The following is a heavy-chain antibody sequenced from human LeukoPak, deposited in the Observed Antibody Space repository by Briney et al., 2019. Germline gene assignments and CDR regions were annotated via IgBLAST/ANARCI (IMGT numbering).Heavy chain of an antibody. CDR1: GGSIYSGTYY. V-gene: IGHV4-61*02. Sequence: SETLSLTCSVSGGSIYSGTYYWSWIRQPAGKGLEWIGRIYTSGSTNYHPSLKSRVTVSLDISKNQFSLKLSSVTAADTAVYYCARETHMYCKSNSCYGYFDLWGRGTLVTVSS. J-gene: IGHJ2*01. CDR2: IYTSGST. D-gene: IGHD2-2*01. CDR3: ARETHMYCKSNSCYGYFDL.